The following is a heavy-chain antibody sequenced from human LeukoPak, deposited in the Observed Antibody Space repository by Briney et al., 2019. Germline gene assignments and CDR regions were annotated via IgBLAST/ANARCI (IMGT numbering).Heavy chain of an antibody. V-gene: IGHV1-69*05. CDR1: GGTFSSYA. CDR2: IIPIFGTA. CDR3: VAPYYHFLGCYFLRQPLFPHYAFEI. Sequence: SVKVSCKASGGTFSSYAISWVRQAPGQGLEWMGGIIPIFGTANYAQKFQGRVTITTDESTSTAYMELSSLRSEDTAWYCCVAPYYHFLGCYFLRQPLFPHYAFEIWGQGTMVTVSS. D-gene: IGHD3-3*01. J-gene: IGHJ3*02.